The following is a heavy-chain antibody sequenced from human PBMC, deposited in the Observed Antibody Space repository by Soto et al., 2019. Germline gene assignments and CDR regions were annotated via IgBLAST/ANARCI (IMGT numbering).Heavy chain of an antibody. CDR2: ILYDGSNK. V-gene: IGHV3-30*18. J-gene: IGHJ6*02. CDR1: GFTFSNYG. Sequence: GGSLRLSCAASGFTFSNYGMHWVRQTPGKGLEWVALILYDGSNKYYGDSVKGRVTISRDNSKNTLYLQVSSLRAEDTAVYYCAKSRDAYNFYFYYGMDAWGQGTTVTVSS. D-gene: IGHD2-2*01. CDR3: AKSRDAYNFYFYYGMDA.